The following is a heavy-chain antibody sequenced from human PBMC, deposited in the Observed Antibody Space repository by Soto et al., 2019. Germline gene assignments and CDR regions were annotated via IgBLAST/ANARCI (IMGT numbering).Heavy chain of an antibody. D-gene: IGHD6-6*01. V-gene: IGHV4-30-4*01. CDR1: GGSISSDDYY. CDR3: ARDRSNSPDYFDY. CDR2: IYYSGST. Sequence: SETLSLTCTVSGGSISSDDYYWSWIRQPPGKGLEWIGYIYYSGSTSYNPSLKSRLTISLDTSKNQFSLKLSSVSAADTAVYYCARDRSNSPDYFDYWGQGTLVTVSS. J-gene: IGHJ4*02.